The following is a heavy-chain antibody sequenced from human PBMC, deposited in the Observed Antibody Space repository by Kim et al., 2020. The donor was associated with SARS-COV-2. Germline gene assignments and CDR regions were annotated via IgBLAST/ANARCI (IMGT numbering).Heavy chain of an antibody. CDR3: ARDRGSVDTASVTNLLYYYYGMDV. D-gene: IGHD5-18*01. CDR1: GFTVSSNY. CDR2: IYSGGST. J-gene: IGHJ6*02. V-gene: IGHV3-53*01. Sequence: GGSLRLSCAASGFTVSSNYMSWVRQAPGKGLEWVSVIYSGGSTYYADSVKGRFTISRDNSKNTLYLQMNSLRAEDTAVYYCARDRGSVDTASVTNLLYYYYGMDVWGQGTTVTVSS.